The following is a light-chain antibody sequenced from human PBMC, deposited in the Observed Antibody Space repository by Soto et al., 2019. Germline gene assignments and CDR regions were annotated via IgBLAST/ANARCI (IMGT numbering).Light chain of an antibody. CDR3: SSYTGSSTYLL. V-gene: IGLV2-14*03. Sequence: QSALTQPASVSGSPGQSITISCTGTSSDVGGYNYVSWYQQHPGKAPKLMIYDVSNRPSGVSNRFSGSKSGNTASLTISGLQAEDEADYYCSSYTGSSTYLLFGGGTQLTVL. CDR1: SSDVGGYNY. J-gene: IGLJ7*01. CDR2: DVS.